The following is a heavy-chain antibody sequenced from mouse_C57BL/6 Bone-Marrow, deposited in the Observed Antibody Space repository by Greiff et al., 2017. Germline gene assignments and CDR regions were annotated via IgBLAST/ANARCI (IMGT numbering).Heavy chain of an antibody. CDR2: IHPNSGST. Sequence: QVQLQQPGAELVKPGASVKLSCKASGYTFTSYWMHWVKQRPGQGLEWIGMIHPNSGSTNYNEKFKSKATLTVDKSSSTAYMQLSSLTSEDSAVYYCARCGYYVLGYCDVWGTGTTVTVSS. CDR3: ARCGYYVLGYCDV. CDR1: GYTFTSYW. D-gene: IGHD2-3*01. V-gene: IGHV1-64*01. J-gene: IGHJ1*03.